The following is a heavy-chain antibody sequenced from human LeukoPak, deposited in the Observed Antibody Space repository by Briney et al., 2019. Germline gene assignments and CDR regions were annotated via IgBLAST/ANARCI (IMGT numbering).Heavy chain of an antibody. CDR3: ARAESSVYQLVAGFQH. V-gene: IGHV1-2*02. Sequence: ASVKVSCKASGGTFSSYAISWVRQAPGQGLEWMGWINPNSGGTNYAQKFQGRVTMTRDTSISTAYMELSRLRSDDTAVYYCARAESSVYQLVAGFQHWGQGTLVTVSS. D-gene: IGHD6-6*01. CDR2: INPNSGGT. J-gene: IGHJ1*01. CDR1: GGTFSSYA.